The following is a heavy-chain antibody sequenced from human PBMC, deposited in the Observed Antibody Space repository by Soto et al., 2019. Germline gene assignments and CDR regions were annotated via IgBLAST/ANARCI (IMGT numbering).Heavy chain of an antibody. CDR1: GFTFTSSG. J-gene: IGHJ6*02. CDR2: IWYDGSNK. V-gene: IGHV3-33*01. Sequence: GGFLRLSCAACGFTFTSSGMTLVRQAPGKGLECVAVIWYDGSNKYYADSVKRRFTISTANPKNTLSLKMTSLRADGSAVYYCARGGGTYYDFWSGYYKALEYCYDKDVWGQGTTVTVTS. D-gene: IGHD3-3*01. CDR3: ARGGGTYYDFWSGYYKALEYCYDKDV.